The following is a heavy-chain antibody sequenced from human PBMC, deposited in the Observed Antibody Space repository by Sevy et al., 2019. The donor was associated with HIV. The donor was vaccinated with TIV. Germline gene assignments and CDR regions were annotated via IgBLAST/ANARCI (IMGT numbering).Heavy chain of an antibody. V-gene: IGHV1-18*01. CDR1: GYTFTSYG. D-gene: IGHD2-15*01. CDR3: ASSLGHCSGGSCYPRGWFDP. Sequence: ASVKVSCKASGYTFTSYGISWVRQAPGQGLEWMGWISAYNGNTNYAQKLQGRVTMTTDTSTRTAYMELRSLRSDDTAVYYCASSLGHCSGGSCYPRGWFDPWGQGTLVTVSS. J-gene: IGHJ5*02. CDR2: ISAYNGNT.